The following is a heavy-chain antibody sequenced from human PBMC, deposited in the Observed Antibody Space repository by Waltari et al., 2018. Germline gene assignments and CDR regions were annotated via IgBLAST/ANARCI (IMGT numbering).Heavy chain of an antibody. V-gene: IGHV4-34*01. CDR2: INHSRST. D-gene: IGHD6-6*01. CDR3: ARGRSSGNWFDP. Sequence: QVQLQQWGAGLLKPSETLSLTCAVYGGSFSGYYWSWIRQPPGKGLEWIGEINHSRSTNYNPSLKSRVTISVDTSKNQFSLKLSSVTAADTAVYYCARGRSSGNWFDPWGQGTLVTVSS. J-gene: IGHJ5*02. CDR1: GGSFSGYY.